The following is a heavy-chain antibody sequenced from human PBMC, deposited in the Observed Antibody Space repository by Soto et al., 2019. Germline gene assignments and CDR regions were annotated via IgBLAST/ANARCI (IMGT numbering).Heavy chain of an antibody. J-gene: IGHJ4*02. CDR2: IWYDGSRK. V-gene: IGHV3-33*01. CDR3: AGGIHYYESHGYGPGAY. CDR1: GFTFSSYG. D-gene: IGHD3-22*01. Sequence: QVQLVESGGGVVQPGGSLRLSCAASGFTFSSYGMHWVRQAPGKGLEWMAVIWYDGSRKHYADSLKGRFTISRDNPKNTLSLEMNSLRVEDTAVDYCAGGIHYYESHGYGPGAYWGQGTLVSVSS.